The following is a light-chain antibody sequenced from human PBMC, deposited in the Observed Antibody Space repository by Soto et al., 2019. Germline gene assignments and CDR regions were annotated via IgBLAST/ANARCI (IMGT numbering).Light chain of an antibody. CDR3: QQDAGSHLT. V-gene: IGKV3-20*01. Sequence: EIVLTQSPGTLSLSPGERATLSCRASQSVSTNYLAWYQQKPGQAPRLVIYATSSRATGIPDRFSGSGSGTDFTLTISRLEPEDFAVYYCQQDAGSHLTFGGGTMLDIK. CDR2: ATS. J-gene: IGKJ4*01. CDR1: QSVSTNY.